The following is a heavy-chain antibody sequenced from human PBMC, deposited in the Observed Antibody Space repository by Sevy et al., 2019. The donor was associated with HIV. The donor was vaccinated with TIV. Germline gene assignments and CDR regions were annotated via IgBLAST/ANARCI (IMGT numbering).Heavy chain of an antibody. V-gene: IGHV4-31*03. CDR2: IYYSGST. CDR3: ARDRGTVTTGSAFDI. Sequence: SETLSLTCTVSGGSISSGGYYWSWIRQHPGKGLEWIGYIYYSGSTYYNPSLKSRVTISVDTSKNQFSLKLRSVTAADTAVYYCARDRGTVTTGSAFDIWGQGTMVTVSS. CDR1: GGSISSGGYY. D-gene: IGHD4-17*01. J-gene: IGHJ3*02.